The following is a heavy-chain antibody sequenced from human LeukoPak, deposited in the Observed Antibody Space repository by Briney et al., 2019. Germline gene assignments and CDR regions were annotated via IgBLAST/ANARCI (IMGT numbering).Heavy chain of an antibody. D-gene: IGHD5-24*01. Sequence: SETLSLTCVVYGGSFSDYYWSWIRQPPGKGLEWIGEINHSGSTNYNPSLKSRVTISVDTSKNQFSLKLSSVTVADTAMYYCTRITIHGNSDYWGQGTLVTVSS. V-gene: IGHV4-34*01. CDR3: TRITIHGNSDY. CDR1: GGSFSDYY. CDR2: INHSGST. J-gene: IGHJ4*02.